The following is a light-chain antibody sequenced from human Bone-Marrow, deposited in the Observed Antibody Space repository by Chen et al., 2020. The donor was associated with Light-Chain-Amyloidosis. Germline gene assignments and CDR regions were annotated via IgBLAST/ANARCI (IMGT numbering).Light chain of an antibody. J-gene: IGLJ3*02. CDR2: DDS. CDR3: QVWDRSSDRPV. CDR1: NIGSTS. Sequence: SYVLTQPSSVSVAPGQTATIACGGHNIGSTSVHWYQQTPGQAPLLVVYDDSDRPSGIPERLSGSTSGNTATLTISRVEAGDEAAYYCQVWDRSSDRPVFGGGTKLTVL. V-gene: IGLV3-21*02.